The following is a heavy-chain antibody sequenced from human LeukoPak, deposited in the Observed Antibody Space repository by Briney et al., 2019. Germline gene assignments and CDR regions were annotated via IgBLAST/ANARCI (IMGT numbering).Heavy chain of an antibody. CDR3: ARGSSGWYGGSGYYYYMDV. CDR2: MNPNSGNT. V-gene: IGHV1-8*02. J-gene: IGHJ6*03. Sequence: ASVKVSCKASGYTFTGYYMHWVRQAPGQGLEWMGWMNPNSGNTGYAQKFQGRVTMTRNTSISTAYMELSSLRSEDTAVYYCARGSSGWYGGSGYYYYMDVWGKGTTVTISS. D-gene: IGHD6-19*01. CDR1: GYTFTGYY.